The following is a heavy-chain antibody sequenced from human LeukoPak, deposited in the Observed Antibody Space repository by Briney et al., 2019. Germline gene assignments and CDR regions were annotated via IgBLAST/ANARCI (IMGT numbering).Heavy chain of an antibody. CDR3: ARARQGAGTYAFDI. Sequence: ASVKVSCKASGYTFTGHYMQWVRQAPGQRLEWMGWISPNSGDTLHAQKFQGRVTMARDTSINTAYMELSNLRSDDTAVYYCARARQGAGTYAFDIWGQGTMVTVSS. CDR1: GYTFTGHY. J-gene: IGHJ3*02. V-gene: IGHV1-2*02. CDR2: ISPNSGDT. D-gene: IGHD6-13*01.